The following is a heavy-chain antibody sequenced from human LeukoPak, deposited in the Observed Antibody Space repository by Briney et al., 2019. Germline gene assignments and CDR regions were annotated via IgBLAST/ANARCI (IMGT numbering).Heavy chain of an antibody. Sequence: GGSLRLSCAASGFTFSSYAMSWVRQAPGKGVEWVSAISGSGGSTYYADSVKGRFTISRDNSKNTLYLQMNTLRAEDTAVYYCAKIYDSSGYLKHWGQGTLVTVSS. CDR2: ISGSGGST. CDR3: AKIYDSSGYLKH. CDR1: GFTFSSYA. J-gene: IGHJ1*01. V-gene: IGHV3-23*01. D-gene: IGHD3-22*01.